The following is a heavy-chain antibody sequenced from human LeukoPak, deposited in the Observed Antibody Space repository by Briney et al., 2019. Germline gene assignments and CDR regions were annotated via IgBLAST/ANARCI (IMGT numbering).Heavy chain of an antibody. Sequence: GGSLRLSCAASGFTFSSYWMSWVRQAPGKGLEWVANIKQDGSEKYYVDSVKGRFTTSRDNAKNSLYLQMNSLRAEDTAVYYCARAPLGVPFDYWGQGTLVTVSS. D-gene: IGHD3-16*01. CDR3: ARAPLGVPFDY. CDR1: GFTFSSYW. V-gene: IGHV3-7*01. CDR2: IKQDGSEK. J-gene: IGHJ4*02.